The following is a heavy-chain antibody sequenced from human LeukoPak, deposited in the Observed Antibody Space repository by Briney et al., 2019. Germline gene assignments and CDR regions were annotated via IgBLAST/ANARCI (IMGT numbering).Heavy chain of an antibody. CDR1: GFTFSNYW. CDR2: ISGSGGST. J-gene: IGHJ4*02. CDR3: AKDRGSWYYFDY. D-gene: IGHD6-13*01. V-gene: IGHV3-23*01. Sequence: PGGSLRLSCAASGFTFSNYWMSWVRQAPGKGLEWVSGISGSGGSTYYADSVKGRFTISRDNSKNTLYLQMNSLRAEDTAVYYCAKDRGSWYYFDYWGQGTLVTVSS.